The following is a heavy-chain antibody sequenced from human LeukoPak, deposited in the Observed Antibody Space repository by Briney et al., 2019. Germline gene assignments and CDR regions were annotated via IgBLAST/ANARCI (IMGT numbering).Heavy chain of an antibody. Sequence: PGGSLRLSCAASGFTFSSYGMSWVRQAPGKGLEWVSAISGSGGSTYYADSVKGRFTISRDNSKNTLYLQMNSLRAEDTAVYYCAKTSSYYDSLSRFDPWGQGTLVTVSS. V-gene: IGHV3-23*01. J-gene: IGHJ5*02. CDR2: ISGSGGST. D-gene: IGHD3-22*01. CDR3: AKTSSYYDSLSRFDP. CDR1: GFTFSSYG.